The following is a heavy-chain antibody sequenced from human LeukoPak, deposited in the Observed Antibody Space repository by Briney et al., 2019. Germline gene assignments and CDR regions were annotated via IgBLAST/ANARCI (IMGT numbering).Heavy chain of an antibody. Sequence: SETLSLTCTVSGGSISSYYWSWIRQPPGKGLGWIGYIYYSGSTYYNASLKSRVTISVDTSKNQFSLKLSSVTAADTAVYYCARGSDIVAVDYWGQGTLVTVSS. D-gene: IGHD5-12*01. V-gene: IGHV4-30-4*08. J-gene: IGHJ4*02. CDR2: IYYSGST. CDR1: GGSISSYY. CDR3: ARGSDIVAVDY.